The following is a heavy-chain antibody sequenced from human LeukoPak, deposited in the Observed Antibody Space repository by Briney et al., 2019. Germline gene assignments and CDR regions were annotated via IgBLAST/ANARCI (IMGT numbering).Heavy chain of an antibody. J-gene: IGHJ4*03. D-gene: IGHD2-2*01. V-gene: IGHV3-33*01. CDR3: AREMRCSSTRCYIDF. Sequence: GRSLRLSCAASGFTFSDYGMHWVRQAPGKGLEWVAVIWYDGSNKYYTDSVKGRFTISRDNSKNTLYLQMNSLRAEDTAVYYCAREMRCSSTRCYIDFWGQGTMVTASS. CDR1: GFTFSDYG. CDR2: IWYDGSNK.